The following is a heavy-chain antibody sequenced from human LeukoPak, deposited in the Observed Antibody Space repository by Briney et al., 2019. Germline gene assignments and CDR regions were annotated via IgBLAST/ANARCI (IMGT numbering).Heavy chain of an antibody. CDR1: GFTFSSYS. D-gene: IGHD3-22*01. CDR3: ARDESSGYSYGY. J-gene: IGHJ4*02. CDR2: ISSSSSYI. V-gene: IGHV3-21*01. Sequence: GGSPRLSCAASGFTFSSYSMNWVRQAPGKGLEWVSSISSSSSYIYYADSVKGRFTISRDNAKNSLYLQMNSLRAEDTAVYYCARDESSGYSYGYWGQGTLVTVSS.